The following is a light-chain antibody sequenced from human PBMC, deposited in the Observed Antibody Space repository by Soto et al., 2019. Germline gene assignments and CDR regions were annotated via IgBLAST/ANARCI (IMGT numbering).Light chain of an antibody. CDR2: EAS. V-gene: IGKV1-5*03. J-gene: IGKJ1*01. CDR1: QSISSW. Sequence: GDRVTITCRASQSISSWLAWYQQKPGKAPKLLIYEASSSEIGVPPRFSGSGFGTEFTLTISSLQPDDFATYYCQRYKESATFGQGTRLEIK. CDR3: QRYKESAT.